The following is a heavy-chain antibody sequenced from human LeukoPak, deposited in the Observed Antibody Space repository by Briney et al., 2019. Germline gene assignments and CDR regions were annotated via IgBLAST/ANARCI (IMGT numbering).Heavy chain of an antibody. Sequence: PGRSLRLSRAASGFTFSSYAMHWVRQAPGKGLEWVAVISYDGSNKYYADSVKGRFTISRDNSKNTLYLQMNSLRAEDTAVYYCAKDMGVTGTRGYFDYWGQGTLVTVSS. CDR2: ISYDGSNK. CDR3: AKDMGVTGTRGYFDY. CDR1: GFTFSSYA. V-gene: IGHV3-30-3*01. J-gene: IGHJ4*02. D-gene: IGHD1-7*01.